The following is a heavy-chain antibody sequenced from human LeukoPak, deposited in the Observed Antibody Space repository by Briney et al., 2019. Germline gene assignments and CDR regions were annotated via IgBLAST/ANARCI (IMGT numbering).Heavy chain of an antibody. CDR2: INPNSGGT. CDR1: GYTFTGYY. Sequence: ASVKVSCKASGYTFTGYYMHWVRQAPGQGLEWMGWINPNSGGTNYAQKFQGRVTMTRDTSISTAYMELSRLRSDDTAVYSCWRGGTRAGKRGYWGQGTLVTVSS. CDR3: WRGGTRAGKRGY. J-gene: IGHJ4*03. D-gene: IGHD1/OR15-1a*01. V-gene: IGHV1-2*02.